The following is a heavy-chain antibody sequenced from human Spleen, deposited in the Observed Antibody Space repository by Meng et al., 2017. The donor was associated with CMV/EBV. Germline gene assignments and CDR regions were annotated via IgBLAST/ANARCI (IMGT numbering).Heavy chain of an antibody. J-gene: IGHJ4*02. CDR1: GFTFRIYS. CDR3: ARDLDTPMVTRFPY. V-gene: IGHV3-48*04. Sequence: LSLTCAASGFTFRIYSMNWVRQAPGKGLEWVSYISGSSSTIYYADSVKGRFTISRDNAKNSLYLQMNSLRAEDTAVYYCARDLDTPMVTRFPYWGQGTLVTVSS. D-gene: IGHD5-18*01. CDR2: ISGSSSTI.